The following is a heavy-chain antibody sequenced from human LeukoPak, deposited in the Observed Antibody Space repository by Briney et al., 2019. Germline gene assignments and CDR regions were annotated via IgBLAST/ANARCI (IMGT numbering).Heavy chain of an antibody. CDR3: TTLTGYSSGWDEFDY. Sequence: GGSLRLSCTASGFTFGDYAMSWVRQAPGKGLEWVGFIRSKAYGGTTEYAASVKGRFTISRDDSKSIAYLQMNSLKTEDTAVYYCTTLTGYSSGWDEFDYWGQGTLVTVSS. CDR2: IRSKAYGGTT. D-gene: IGHD6-25*01. CDR1: GFTFGDYA. J-gene: IGHJ4*02. V-gene: IGHV3-49*04.